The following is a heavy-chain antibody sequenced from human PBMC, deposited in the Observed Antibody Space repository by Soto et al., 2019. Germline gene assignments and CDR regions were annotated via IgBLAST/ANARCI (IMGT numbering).Heavy chain of an antibody. CDR2: ISGDDDTT. CDR1: GFTFGDFY. J-gene: IGHJ4*02. Sequence: GSLRLSCAASGFTFGDFYVSWIRQAPGKGLEWVSYISGDDDTTYYADSVRGRFTISRDNSKNTLFLQMNSLRAEDTAIYYCAKRVNSGSGSQFFDYWGQGTLVTVSS. CDR3: AKRVNSGSGSQFFDY. V-gene: IGHV3-11*01. D-gene: IGHD3-10*01.